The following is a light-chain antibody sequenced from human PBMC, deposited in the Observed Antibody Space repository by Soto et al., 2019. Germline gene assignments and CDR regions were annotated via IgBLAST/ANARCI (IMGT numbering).Light chain of an antibody. CDR2: EGN. Sequence: QSALTQPASVSGSPGQSITISCTGTSSDVGTYNLVSWYQHHPGKAPKLIIYEGNKRPSGVSNRFSGSKSYNTASLTISGLQAEDETDYYCCSYAGGSTWVFGGGTKVTVL. CDR3: CSYAGGSTWV. V-gene: IGLV2-23*01. J-gene: IGLJ3*02. CDR1: SSDVGTYNL.